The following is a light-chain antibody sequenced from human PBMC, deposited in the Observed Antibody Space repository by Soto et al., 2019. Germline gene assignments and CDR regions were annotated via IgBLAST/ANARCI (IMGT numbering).Light chain of an antibody. V-gene: IGKV1-39*01. J-gene: IGKJ4*01. Sequence: DIPMTQSPSSLSASVGDRVTIPCRASQSISTFLNWYQQKPGKAPKLLINDASTLRSGVPSRFSGSGSGTDFTLTISSLQPEDLAIYYCQHSYTIPVTFGGGTKVEIK. CDR3: QHSYTIPVT. CDR1: QSISTF. CDR2: DAS.